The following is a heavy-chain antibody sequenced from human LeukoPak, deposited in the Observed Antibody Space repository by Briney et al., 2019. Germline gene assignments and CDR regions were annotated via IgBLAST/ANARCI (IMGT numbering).Heavy chain of an antibody. CDR3: AKALETTVIPYYFDY. Sequence: GGSLRLSCAASGFTFSSYAMSWVRQAPGKGLEWVSAISGSGGSTCYADSVKGRFTISRDNSKNTLYLQMNSLRAEDTAVYYCAKALETTVIPYYFDYWGQGTLVTVSS. V-gene: IGHV3-23*01. D-gene: IGHD4-17*01. CDR1: GFTFSSYA. CDR2: ISGSGGST. J-gene: IGHJ4*02.